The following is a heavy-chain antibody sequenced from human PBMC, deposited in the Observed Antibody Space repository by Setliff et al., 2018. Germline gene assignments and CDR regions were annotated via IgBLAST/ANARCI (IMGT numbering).Heavy chain of an antibody. CDR2: IKQDGSEK. Sequence: GGSLRLSGAASGFTFSSYWMSWVRQAPGKGLEWVANIKQDGSEKYYVDSVKGRFTISRYNAKNSLYLQMISLRAEDTAVYYCARETLPYYFDYWGQGTLVTVSS. CDR3: ARETLPYYFDY. J-gene: IGHJ4*02. V-gene: IGHV3-7*01. CDR1: GFTFSSYW.